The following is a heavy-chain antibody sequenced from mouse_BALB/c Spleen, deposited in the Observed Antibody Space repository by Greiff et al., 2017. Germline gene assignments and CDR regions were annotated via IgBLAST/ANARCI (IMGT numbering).Heavy chain of an antibody. CDR1: GYSITSGYY. J-gene: IGHJ3*01. CDR2: ISYDGSN. Sequence: EVKLVESGPGLVKPSQSLSLTCSVTGYSITSGYYWNWIRQFPGNKLEWMGYISYDGSNNYNPSLKNRISITRDTSKNQFFLKLNSVTTEDTATYYCASRGYGSSSRFAYWGQGTLVTVSA. CDR3: ASRGYGSSSRFAY. V-gene: IGHV3-6*02. D-gene: IGHD1-1*01.